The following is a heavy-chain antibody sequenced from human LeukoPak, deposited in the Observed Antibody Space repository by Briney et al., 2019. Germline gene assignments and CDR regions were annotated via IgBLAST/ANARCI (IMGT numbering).Heavy chain of an antibody. CDR2: ISSSGSTI. CDR1: GFTFSSYE. J-gene: IGHJ4*02. V-gene: IGHV3-48*03. Sequence: GGFLRLSCAASGFTFSSYEMNWVRQAPGKGLERVSYISSSGSTIYYADSVKGRFTISRDNAKNSLYLQMNSLRAEDTAVYYCAREVLNKFYLDYWGQGTLVTVSS. CDR3: AREVLNKFYLDY.